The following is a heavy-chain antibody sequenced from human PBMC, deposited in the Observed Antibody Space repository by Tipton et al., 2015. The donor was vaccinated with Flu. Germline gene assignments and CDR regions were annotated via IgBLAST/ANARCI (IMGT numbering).Heavy chain of an antibody. CDR1: GGSISSYY. D-gene: IGHD6-13*01. CDR3: ARSTLTLAAAGYPVFDY. Sequence: TLSLTCTVSGGSISSYYWSWIRQPPGKGLEWIGYIYYSGSTYYNPSLKSRVTISVDTSKNQFSLKLSSVTAADTAVYYCARSTLTLAAAGYPVFDYWGQGTLVTVSS. CDR2: IYYSGST. J-gene: IGHJ4*02. V-gene: IGHV4-59*04.